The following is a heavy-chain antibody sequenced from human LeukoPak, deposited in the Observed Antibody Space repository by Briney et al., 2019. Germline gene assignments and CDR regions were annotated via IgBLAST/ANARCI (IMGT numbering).Heavy chain of an antibody. CDR1: GGSISSYY. CDR2: IYYSGST. V-gene: IGHV4-59*12. D-gene: IGHD5-12*01. Sequence: NPSETLSLTCTVSGGSISSYYWSWIRQPPGKGLEWIGYIYYSGSTNYNPSLKSRVTISVDTSKNQFSLKLSSVTAADTAVYYCARGHRLANDYWGQGTLVTVSS. J-gene: IGHJ4*02. CDR3: ARGHRLANDY.